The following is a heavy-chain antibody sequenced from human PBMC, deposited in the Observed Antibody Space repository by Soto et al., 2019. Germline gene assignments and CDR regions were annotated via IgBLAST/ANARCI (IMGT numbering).Heavy chain of an antibody. J-gene: IGHJ4*02. Sequence: PGGSLRLSCAASGFTFSSYSLNWVRQAPGKGLEWVAIISYDGTIKYYADSVKGRFTISRDNSKNTLYLQMNSLRAEDTAVYYCARDLSGYGYDYWGQGALVTVSS. D-gene: IGHD5-18*01. CDR3: ARDLSGYGYDY. CDR1: GFTFSSYS. CDR2: ISYDGTIK. V-gene: IGHV3-30*03.